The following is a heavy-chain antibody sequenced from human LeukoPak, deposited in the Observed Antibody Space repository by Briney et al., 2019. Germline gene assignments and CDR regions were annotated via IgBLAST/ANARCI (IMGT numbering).Heavy chain of an antibody. D-gene: IGHD5-18*01. Sequence: SETLSLTCTVSGGSISSYYWSWIRQPPGKGLEWIGYIYYSGSTNYNPSLKSRVTISVDTSKNQFSLKLSSATAADTAVYYCARGGLWDHYFDYWGQGTLVTVSS. V-gene: IGHV4-59*01. CDR3: ARGGLWDHYFDY. CDR1: GGSISSYY. J-gene: IGHJ4*02. CDR2: IYYSGST.